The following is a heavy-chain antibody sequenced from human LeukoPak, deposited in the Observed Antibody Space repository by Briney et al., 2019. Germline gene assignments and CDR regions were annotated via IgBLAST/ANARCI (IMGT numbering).Heavy chain of an antibody. CDR2: IYTSGST. Sequence: PSETLSFTCTVSGGSISSYYWSWIRQPAGNGLEWIGRIYTSGSTNYNPSLKSRVTMSVDTSKNQFSLKLSSVTAADTAVYYCAREDFWSGYAHYWGQGTLVTVSS. CDR3: AREDFWSGYAHY. J-gene: IGHJ4*02. D-gene: IGHD3-3*01. CDR1: GGSISSYY. V-gene: IGHV4-4*07.